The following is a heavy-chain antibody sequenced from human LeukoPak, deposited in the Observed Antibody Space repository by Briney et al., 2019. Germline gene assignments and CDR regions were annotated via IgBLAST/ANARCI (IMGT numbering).Heavy chain of an antibody. V-gene: IGHV4-39*07. CDR1: SGSISSSSYY. J-gene: IGHJ6*03. CDR2: IYTSGST. D-gene: IGHD6-13*01. Sequence: SETLSLTCTVSSGSISSSSYYWGWIRQPPWKGLEWIGSIYTSGSTNYNPSLKSRVTMSVDTSKNQFSLKLSSVTAADTAVYYCARGIGSSWFTDYYYYYMDVWGKGTTVTISS. CDR3: ARGIGSSWFTDYYYYYMDV.